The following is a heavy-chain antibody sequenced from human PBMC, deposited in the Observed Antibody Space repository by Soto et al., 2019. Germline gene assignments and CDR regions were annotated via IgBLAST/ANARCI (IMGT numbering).Heavy chain of an antibody. D-gene: IGHD4-17*01. V-gene: IGHV4-61*01. Sequence: QVQLQESGPGLVKPSETLSLTCTVSGGSVSSGSYYWSWIRQPPGKGLEWIGYIYYSGSTNYNPSVNSRFTVAVATSKNHLPLKLSSVTAADTAVYYCARDPVTTVTTGAPDYWGHGTLVTVSS. CDR1: GGSVSSGSYY. J-gene: IGHJ4*01. CDR3: ARDPVTTVTTGAPDY. CDR2: IYYSGST.